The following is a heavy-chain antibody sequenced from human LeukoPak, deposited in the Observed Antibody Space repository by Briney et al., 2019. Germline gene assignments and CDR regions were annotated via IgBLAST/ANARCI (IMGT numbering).Heavy chain of an antibody. V-gene: IGHV3-13*01. D-gene: IGHD2-2*01. CDR2: IGTAGDT. CDR3: AREREDIVVVPAAMGDFDP. Sequence: PGGSLRLSCAASGFTFSSYDMHWVRQATGKGLEWVSAIGTAGDTYYPGSVKGRFTISRENAKNSLYLQMNSLRAEDTAVYYCAREREDIVVVPAAMGDFDPWGQGTLVTVSS. CDR1: GFTFSSYD. J-gene: IGHJ5*02.